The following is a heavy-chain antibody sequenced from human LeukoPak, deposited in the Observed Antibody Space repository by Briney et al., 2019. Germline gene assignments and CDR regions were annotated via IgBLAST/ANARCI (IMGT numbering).Heavy chain of an antibody. D-gene: IGHD3-10*01. Sequence: GGSLRPSCAASGFTFSSYAMSWVRQAPGKGLEWVSAISGSGGSTYYADSVKGRFTISRDNSKNTLYLQMNSLRAEDTAVYYCAKGREYYYGSGSYVDYWGQGTLVTVSS. J-gene: IGHJ4*02. V-gene: IGHV3-23*01. CDR3: AKGREYYYGSGSYVDY. CDR2: ISGSGGST. CDR1: GFTFSSYA.